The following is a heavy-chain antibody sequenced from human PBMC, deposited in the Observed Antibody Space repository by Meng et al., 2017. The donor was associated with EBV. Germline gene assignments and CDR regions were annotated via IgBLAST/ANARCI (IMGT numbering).Heavy chain of an antibody. V-gene: IGHV4-34*01. CDR1: GGSFSGYY. D-gene: IGHD4-23*01. CDR2: INHSGST. J-gene: IGHJ4*02. Sequence: QVQLQQWVAGLLKPSEPLSLTWAVYGGSFSGYYWSWIRQPPGKGLEWIGEINHSGSTNYNPSLKSRVTISVDTSKNQFSLKLSSVTAADTAVYYCAGSYGGVLNYWGQGTLVTVSS. CDR3: AGSYGGVLNY.